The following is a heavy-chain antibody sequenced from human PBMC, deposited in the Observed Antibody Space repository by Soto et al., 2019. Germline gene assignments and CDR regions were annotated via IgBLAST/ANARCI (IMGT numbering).Heavy chain of an antibody. CDR2: IKQDGSEK. V-gene: IGHV3-7*01. Sequence: EVQLVESGGGLVQPGGSLRLSCAASGFTFSSYWMSWVRQAPGKGLEWVANIKQDGSEKFYVDSVKGRFTISRDNAKNSLYLQMNSLRAEDTAVYYCARDGVGTAMVTTSDYWGQGTLVTVSS. CDR3: ARDGVGTAMVTTSDY. D-gene: IGHD5-18*01. J-gene: IGHJ4*02. CDR1: GFTFSSYW.